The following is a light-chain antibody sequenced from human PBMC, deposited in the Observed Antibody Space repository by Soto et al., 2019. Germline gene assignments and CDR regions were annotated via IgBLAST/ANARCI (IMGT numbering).Light chain of an antibody. CDR3: QQANSFPLT. Sequence: EIVLTQSPGTLSLSPGESATLSCRASRSVSSNYLAWYQQKPGQAPRLLIFGASSRATGIPDRFSGSGSGTDFTLTISRLEPEDFATYYCQQANSFPLTFGGGTKVDIK. CDR2: GAS. CDR1: RSVSSNY. V-gene: IGKV3-20*01. J-gene: IGKJ4*01.